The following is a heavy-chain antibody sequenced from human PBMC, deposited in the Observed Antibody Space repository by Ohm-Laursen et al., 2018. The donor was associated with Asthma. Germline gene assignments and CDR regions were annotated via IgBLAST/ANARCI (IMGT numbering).Heavy chain of an antibody. D-gene: IGHD3-10*01. CDR3: ASEVPKRNY. CDR2: ISSSSSYI. J-gene: IGHJ4*02. V-gene: IGHV3-21*01. CDR1: GFTFSSYS. Sequence: SLRLSCTASGFTFSSYSMNWVRQAPGKGLEWVSSISSSSSYIYYADSVKGRFTISRDNAKNSLYLQMNSLRAEDTAVYYCASEVPKRNYWGQGTLVTVSS.